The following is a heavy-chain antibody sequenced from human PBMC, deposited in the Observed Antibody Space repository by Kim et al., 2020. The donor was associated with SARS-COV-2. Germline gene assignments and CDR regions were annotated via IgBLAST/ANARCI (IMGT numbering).Heavy chain of an antibody. CDR3: ASGVRFGVSLDY. D-gene: IGHD3-10*01. CDR1: GYSISSGYY. Sequence: SETLSLTCTVSGYSISSGYYWGWIRQPPGKGLEWMGSIYHSGSTYYNPSHKSRVTISVDTSKNQFSLKLSSVTAADTAVYYCASGVRFGVSLDYWGQGTLVTVSS. J-gene: IGHJ4*02. CDR2: IYHSGST. V-gene: IGHV4-38-2*02.